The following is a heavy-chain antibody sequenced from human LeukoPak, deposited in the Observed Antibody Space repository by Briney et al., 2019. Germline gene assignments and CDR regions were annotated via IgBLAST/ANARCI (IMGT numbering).Heavy chain of an antibody. J-gene: IGHJ5*01. Sequence: SQTLSLTCGISGDSVSSESGGWNWIRQSPSRGLEWLGRTYYTSKWYNEYAVSMKSRITINSDTSKNQLSLHLDSVTPEDTAVYYCAREQLWSGPNRFDSWGQGTLVTVSS. CDR1: GDSVSSESGG. D-gene: IGHD3-10*02. V-gene: IGHV6-1*01. CDR2: TYYTSKWYN. CDR3: AREQLWSGPNRFDS.